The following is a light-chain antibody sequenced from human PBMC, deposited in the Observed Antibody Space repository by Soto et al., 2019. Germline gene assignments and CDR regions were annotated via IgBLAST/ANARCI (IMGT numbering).Light chain of an antibody. CDR3: QQYNNWPLT. V-gene: IGKV3-15*01. CDR1: QSVDIS. J-gene: IGKJ5*01. CDR2: GAS. Sequence: ILLTQSPATLSVSPGERVIISCRASQSVDISLAWYQQRPGQAPRILIYGASTRDTDMPGTFSGRGSWTEFTLTLTSLRPEDVAVDYCQQYNNWPLTFGQGTRLEIK.